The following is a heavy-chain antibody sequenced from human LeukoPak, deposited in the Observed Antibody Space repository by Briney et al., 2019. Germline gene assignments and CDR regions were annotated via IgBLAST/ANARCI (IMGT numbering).Heavy chain of an antibody. CDR2: IYYSGST. CDR1: GGSISSYY. CDR3: ARRVAVTARYYFDY. J-gene: IGHJ4*02. Sequence: SETLSLACTVSGGSISSYYWSWIRQPPGKGLEWIGYIYYSGSTNYNPSLKSRVPISVDTSKNQFSLKLSSVTAADTAVYYCARRVAVTARYYFDYWGQGTLVTVSS. D-gene: IGHD2-21*02. V-gene: IGHV4-59*08.